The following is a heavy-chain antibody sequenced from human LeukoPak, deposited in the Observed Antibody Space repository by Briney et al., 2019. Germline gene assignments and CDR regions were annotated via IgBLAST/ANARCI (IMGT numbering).Heavy chain of an antibody. CDR2: ISAYNGNT. Sequence: SVKVSCKASGYTFTSYGISWVRQAPGQGLEWMGWISAYNGNTNYAQKLQGRVTMTTDTSTSTAYMELRSLRSDDTAVYYCARDQYYDILTGYHAKYGMDVWGQGTTVTVSS. CDR3: ARDQYYDILTGYHAKYGMDV. D-gene: IGHD3-9*01. J-gene: IGHJ6*02. V-gene: IGHV1-18*01. CDR1: GYTFTSYG.